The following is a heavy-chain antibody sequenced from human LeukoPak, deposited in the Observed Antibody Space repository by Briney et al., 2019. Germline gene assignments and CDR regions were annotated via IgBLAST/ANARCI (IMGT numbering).Heavy chain of an antibody. D-gene: IGHD1-26*01. CDR2: ISSSSSYI. CDR1: GFTFSSYS. CDR3: ARVGATDTVDY. V-gene: IGHV3-21*01. Sequence: GGSLRLSCAASGFTFSSYSMNWVRQAPGKGLEWVSSISSSSSYIYYADSVKGRFTISRDNAKNSLYLQMNSLRVEDTAVYYCARVGATDTVDYWGQGTLVTVSS. J-gene: IGHJ4*02.